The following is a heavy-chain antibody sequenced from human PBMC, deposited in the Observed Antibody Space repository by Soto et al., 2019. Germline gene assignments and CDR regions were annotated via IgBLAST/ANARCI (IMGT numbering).Heavy chain of an antibody. V-gene: IGHV3-23*01. CDR1: GFTFSSYA. J-gene: IGHJ4*02. CDR3: ATEPFEPWGGSYFEF. D-gene: IGHD2-21*01. CDR2: MSDSGDEI. Sequence: EVRLLESGGGLVQPGGSLRLSCASSGFTFSSYAMNWVRQAPGKGLEWVSTMSDSGDEIYYADTVKGRFTISRDNSKNTLYLQMNSLRAEDTAVYYCATEPFEPWGGSYFEFWGQGTLVTVSA.